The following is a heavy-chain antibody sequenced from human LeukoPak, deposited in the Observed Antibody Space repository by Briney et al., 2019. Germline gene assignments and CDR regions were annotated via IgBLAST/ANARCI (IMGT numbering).Heavy chain of an antibody. J-gene: IGHJ4*02. D-gene: IGHD5-12*01. CDR3: GRVGDGYNDNY. V-gene: IGHV3-21*01. CDR1: GFTFSSYS. Sequence: GGSLRLSCAASGFTFSSYSMNWVRQAPGKGLEWVSSISSSSSYIYYADSVKGRFTISRDNSKNTLYLQLNSLRAEDTAVYYCGRVGDGYNDNYWGQGTLVTVSS. CDR2: ISSSSSYI.